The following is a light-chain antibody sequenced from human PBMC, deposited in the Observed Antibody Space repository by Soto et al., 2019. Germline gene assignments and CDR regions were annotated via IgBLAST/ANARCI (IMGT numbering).Light chain of an antibody. Sequence: QSVLTQPPSVSAAPGQKVTISCSGSSSNIGNNYVSWYQQLPGTAPKLLIYENNKRPSGIPARFSGAKSGTSATLGITGLQTGDEADYYCGTWDSSLSARVFGGGTKLTVL. V-gene: IGLV1-51*02. CDR1: SSNIGNNY. CDR2: ENN. J-gene: IGLJ3*02. CDR3: GTWDSSLSARV.